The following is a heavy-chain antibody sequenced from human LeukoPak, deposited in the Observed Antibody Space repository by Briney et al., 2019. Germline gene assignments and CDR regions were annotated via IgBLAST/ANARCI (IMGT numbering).Heavy chain of an antibody. CDR2: INPDSGGK. J-gene: IGHJ4*02. CDR1: RDIFTSYY. Sequence: ASVKVSCKASRDIFTSYYIHWVRQAPGQGLEWMGWINPDSGGKKYAQKFQGRVTMTSDTSISTAYMELTRLRSDDTAVYYCARDRGSSWYVDYWGQGTLVTVSS. CDR3: ARDRGSSWYVDY. V-gene: IGHV1-2*02. D-gene: IGHD6-13*01.